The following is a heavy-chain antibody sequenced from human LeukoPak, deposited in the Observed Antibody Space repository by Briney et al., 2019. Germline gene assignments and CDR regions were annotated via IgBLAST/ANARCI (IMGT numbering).Heavy chain of an antibody. D-gene: IGHD6-13*01. CDR2: IYYNGRT. Sequence: SETLSLTCTVSGASISSSSFYWGWIRQPPGKGLEWIANIYYNGRTYYNPSLKSRVTISEDTSNNQFSLKLSSVTAADTAVYYCVRDGRTSWFYYWGQGTLVTVSS. V-gene: IGHV4-39*07. CDR1: GASISSSSFY. J-gene: IGHJ4*02. CDR3: VRDGRTSWFYY.